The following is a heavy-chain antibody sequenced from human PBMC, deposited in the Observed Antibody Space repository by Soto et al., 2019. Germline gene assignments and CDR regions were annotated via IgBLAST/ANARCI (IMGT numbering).Heavy chain of an antibody. V-gene: IGHV1-3*01. CDR1: GYTFTSYA. CDR2: INAGNGNT. Sequence: QVQLVQSGAEVKKPGASVKVSCKASGYTFTSYAMHWVRQAPGQRLEWMGWINAGNGNTKYSQKFQGSVTITSDTTERTADMQLRSLGSKDTAVYYCAIALQYYRNYAEYYCMDVGSHVTTVAVAS. D-gene: IGHD1-7*01. J-gene: IGHJ6*02. CDR3: AIALQYYRNYAEYYCMDV.